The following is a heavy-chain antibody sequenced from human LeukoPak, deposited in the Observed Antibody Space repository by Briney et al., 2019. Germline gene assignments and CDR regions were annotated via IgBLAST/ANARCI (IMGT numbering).Heavy chain of an antibody. V-gene: IGHV3-23*01. CDR1: GFTFSGYA. CDR3: AKGPTTVTRVDWFDP. CDR2: ISGSGGST. Sequence: GGSLRLSCAASGFTFSGYAMSWVRQAPGKGLEWVSAISGSGGSTYYADSVKGRFTISRDNSKNTLYLQMNSLRAEDTAVYYCAKGPTTVTRVDWFDPWGQGTLVTVSS. J-gene: IGHJ5*02. D-gene: IGHD4-17*01.